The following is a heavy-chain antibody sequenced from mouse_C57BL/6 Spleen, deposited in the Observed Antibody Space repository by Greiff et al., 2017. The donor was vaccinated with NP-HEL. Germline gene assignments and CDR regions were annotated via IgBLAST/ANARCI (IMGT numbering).Heavy chain of an antibody. CDR2: INPNNGGT. D-gene: IGHD1-1*01. J-gene: IGHJ4*01. V-gene: IGHV1-26*01. Sequence: EVQLQQSGPELVKPGASVKISCKASGYTFTDYYMNWVKQSHGKSLEWIGDINPNNGGTSYNQKFKGKATLTVDKSSSTAYMELRSLTSEDSAVYDCARSGFYYGSSYNAMDYGGQGTSVTVSS. CDR1: GYTFTDYY. CDR3: ARSGFYYGSSYNAMDY.